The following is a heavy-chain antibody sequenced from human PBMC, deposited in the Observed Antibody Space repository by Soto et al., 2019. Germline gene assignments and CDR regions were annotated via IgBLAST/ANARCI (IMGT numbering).Heavy chain of an antibody. CDR1: GFTFTSSA. Sequence: SVKVSCKASGFTFTSSAVQWVRQARGQRLKWIGWIVVGSGNTNYAQKFQERVTITRDMSTSTAYMELSSLRSEDTAVYYCAAIPPYYYDSSGYRFVFFDYWGQGTLVTVSS. V-gene: IGHV1-58*01. D-gene: IGHD3-22*01. CDR3: AAIPPYYYDSSGYRFVFFDY. J-gene: IGHJ4*02. CDR2: IVVGSGNT.